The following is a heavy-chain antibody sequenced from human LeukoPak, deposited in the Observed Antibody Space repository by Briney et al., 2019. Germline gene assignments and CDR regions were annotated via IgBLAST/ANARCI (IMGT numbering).Heavy chain of an antibody. V-gene: IGHV1-2*02. CDR3: ASGTAWIQLWLDY. CDR1: GNTFTNYG. CDR2: INPNSGGT. D-gene: IGHD5-18*01. J-gene: IGHJ4*02. Sequence: GASVRVSCTASGNTFTNYGISWMRQAPGRGLEWMGWINPNSGGTNYAQKFQGRVTMARDTSISTAYMELSRLRSDDTAVYYCASGTAWIQLWLDYWGQGTLVTVSS.